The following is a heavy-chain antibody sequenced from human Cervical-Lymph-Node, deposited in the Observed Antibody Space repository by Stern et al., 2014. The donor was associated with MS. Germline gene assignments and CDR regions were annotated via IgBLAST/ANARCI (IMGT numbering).Heavy chain of an antibody. CDR3: ARGTQVAY. CDR1: GFTLSDFR. Sequence: EVQLVESGGGLVQPGGSLRLSCAASGFTLSDFRMTWVRQAPGKGLEWVANINEDGSDINYVDSVKGRFTISRDTAKNSLYLQMSSLRAEDTAVYYCARGTQVAYWGQGTQVTVST. V-gene: IGHV3-7*04. CDR2: INEDGSDI. J-gene: IGHJ4*02.